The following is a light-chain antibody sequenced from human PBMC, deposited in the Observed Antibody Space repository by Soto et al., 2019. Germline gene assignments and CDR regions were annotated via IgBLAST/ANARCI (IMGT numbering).Light chain of an antibody. V-gene: IGKV3-20*01. CDR3: QQYGSPPLT. CDR1: QSVSSN. Sequence: EIVMTQSPATLSVSQGERATLSCRASQSVSSNLAWYQQKPGQAPRLLIYGASTRATGIPDRFSGSGSGTDFTLTISRLEPEDFAVYYCQQYGSPPLTFGGGTKVDIK. CDR2: GAS. J-gene: IGKJ4*01.